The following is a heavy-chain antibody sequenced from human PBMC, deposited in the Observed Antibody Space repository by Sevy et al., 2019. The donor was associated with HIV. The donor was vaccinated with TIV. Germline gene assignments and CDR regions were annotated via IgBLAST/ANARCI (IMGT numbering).Heavy chain of an antibody. CDR2: IKSETYSGTT. CDR1: GFTFTNAW. D-gene: IGHD3-3*01. Sequence: GGSLRLSCAASGFTFTNAWMNWVRQVPGKGLEWVGRIKSETYSGTTDYAAHVKGRFTISRDDSDNTLYLQMNSLKTEVTVVYYSATDIGLQWELGGALFFDSWGQGTLVTVSS. V-gene: IGHV3-15*07. J-gene: IGHJ4*02. CDR3: ATDIGLQWELGGALFFDS.